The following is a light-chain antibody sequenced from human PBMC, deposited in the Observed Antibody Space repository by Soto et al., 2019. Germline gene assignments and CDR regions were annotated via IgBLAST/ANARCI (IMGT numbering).Light chain of an antibody. V-gene: IGLV2-11*01. Sequence: QSALTQPRSVSGSPGQSVTISCTGTSSDVGGYNYVSWYQQYPGTAPKLMIYDVSMRPSGVPDRFPGSKSGNTASLTISGLQAEDEADYYCCSYAGSYTFYVFGTGTKLTV. CDR1: SSDVGGYNY. CDR2: DVS. CDR3: CSYAGSYTFYV. J-gene: IGLJ1*01.